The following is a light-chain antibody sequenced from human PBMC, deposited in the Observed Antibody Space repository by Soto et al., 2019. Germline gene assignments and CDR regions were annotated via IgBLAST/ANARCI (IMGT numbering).Light chain of an antibody. CDR3: QQYNNWPRTVT. CDR2: GAS. J-gene: IGKJ3*01. Sequence: EIVMTQSPATLSVSPGERATLSCRASQSVSSNLAWYQQKPGQAPRLLIYGASTRATGIPARFSGSGSGTEFTLTISGLQSEDFAVYYCQQYNNWPRTVTFGPGTKVDIK. CDR1: QSVSSN. V-gene: IGKV3-15*01.